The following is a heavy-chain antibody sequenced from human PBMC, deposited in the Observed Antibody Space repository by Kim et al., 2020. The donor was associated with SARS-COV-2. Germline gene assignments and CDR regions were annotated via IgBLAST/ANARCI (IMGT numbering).Heavy chain of an antibody. J-gene: IGHJ6*03. V-gene: IGHV5-51*01. Sequence: YSPSFQGQVTISVDKSIRTAYLQWSSLKASDTATYFCARPHFYYFHMDVWGKGTTVTVSS. CDR3: ARPHFYYFHMDV.